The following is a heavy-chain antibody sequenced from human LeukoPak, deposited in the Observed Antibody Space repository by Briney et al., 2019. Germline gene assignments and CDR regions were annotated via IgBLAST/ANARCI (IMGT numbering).Heavy chain of an antibody. Sequence: LETLSLTCAVIGGCFSGWYWSWIREPPGKGLEWIGEINHSGSTNYNPSLKSRVTISVDTSKNQFSLKLSSVTAADTAVYYCARGTSHSSRTDVWGQGTAVTVSS. CDR3: ARGTSHSSRTDV. D-gene: IGHD2-15*01. CDR2: INHSGST. J-gene: IGHJ6*02. CDR1: GGCFSGWY. V-gene: IGHV4-34*01.